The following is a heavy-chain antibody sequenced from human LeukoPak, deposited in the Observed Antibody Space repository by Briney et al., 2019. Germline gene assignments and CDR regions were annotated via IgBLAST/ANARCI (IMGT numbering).Heavy chain of an antibody. V-gene: IGHV4-59*01. D-gene: IGHD3-22*01. J-gene: IGHJ4*03. CDR3: ARGSRVYDRSGFHTWHDY. CDR1: GASINNYY. CDR2: IYSTGDT. Sequence: SETLSLTCTVSGASINNYYWSWVRQPPLKGLEWIGYIYSTGDTSYNPSLESRVSISMDTSKNHFSLEITSVTAADTAVYYCARGSRVYDRSGFHTWHDYWGHGALVTVSS.